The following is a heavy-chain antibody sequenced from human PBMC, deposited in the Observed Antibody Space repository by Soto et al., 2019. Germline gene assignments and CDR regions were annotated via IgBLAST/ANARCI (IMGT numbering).Heavy chain of an antibody. CDR2: VTANGGST. V-gene: IGHV3-23*01. CDR1: GFTFSVYA. CDR3: ASLGVGDWANYYYYYGMDV. D-gene: IGHD2-21*02. J-gene: IGHJ6*02. Sequence: LRLSCAATGFTFSVYAMTWVRQARGKRLEWVSAVTANGGSTYSADSVKGRFTISRDNSKNTLFLQMNSLRAEDTAVYYCASLGVGDWANYYYYYGMDVWGQGTTVTVSS.